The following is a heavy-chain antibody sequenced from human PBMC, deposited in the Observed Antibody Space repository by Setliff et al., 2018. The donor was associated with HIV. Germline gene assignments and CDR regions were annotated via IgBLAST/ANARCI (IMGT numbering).Heavy chain of an antibody. V-gene: IGHV3-23*03. CDR2: IYSGGGST. J-gene: IGHJ5*02. Sequence: GGSLRLSCAASGFTFSSYAMGWVRQAPGKGLEWVSVIYSGGGSTYYTDSVKGRFTISRDNSKNTLYLQMNSLRAEDTAVYYCAKGKYSSSPNWFDPWGQGTLVTVSS. CDR3: AKGKYSSSPNWFDP. CDR1: GFTFSSYA. D-gene: IGHD6-6*01.